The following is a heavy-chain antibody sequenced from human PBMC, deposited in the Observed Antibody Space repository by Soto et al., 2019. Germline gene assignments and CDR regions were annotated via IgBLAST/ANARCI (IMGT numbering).Heavy chain of an antibody. D-gene: IGHD2-15*01. J-gene: IGHJ4*02. CDR2: ISWNSGSI. CDR1: GFTFDDYA. V-gene: IGHV3-9*01. Sequence: ESGGGLVQPGRSLRLSCAASGFTFDDYAMHWVRQAPGRGLEWVSGISWNSGSIGYADSVKGRFTISRDNAKNSLYLQMNSLKVDDTALYYCAKGLPVVARSEFDYWGQGTLVTVSS. CDR3: AKGLPVVARSEFDY.